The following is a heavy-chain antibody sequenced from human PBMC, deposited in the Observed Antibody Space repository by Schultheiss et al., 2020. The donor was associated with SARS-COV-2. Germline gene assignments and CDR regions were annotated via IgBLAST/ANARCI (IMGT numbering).Heavy chain of an antibody. CDR3: ARDQKGYYNSNWFDP. CDR1: GFTFDDYA. J-gene: IGHJ5*02. V-gene: IGHV3-30*04. D-gene: IGHD1-1*01. CDR2: ISYDGSNK. Sequence: GGSLRLSCAASGFTFDDYAMHWVRQAPGKGLEWVAVISYDGSNKYYADSVKGRFTISRDNSKNTLYLQMNSLRAEDTAVYYCARDQKGYYNSNWFDPWGQGTLVTVSS.